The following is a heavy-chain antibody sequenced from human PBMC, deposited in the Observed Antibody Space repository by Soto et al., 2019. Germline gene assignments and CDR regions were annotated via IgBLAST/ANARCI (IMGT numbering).Heavy chain of an antibody. CDR2: INWNGGST. D-gene: IGHD4-4*01. Sequence: PGVSLRLSCAASGFTFDDYGMSWVRQAPGKGLEWVSGINWNGGSTGYADSVKGRFTISRDNAKNSLYLQMNSLRAEDTALYHCARTLPTVMGWFDPWGQGTLVTVSS. J-gene: IGHJ5*02. CDR3: ARTLPTVMGWFDP. V-gene: IGHV3-20*01. CDR1: GFTFDDYG.